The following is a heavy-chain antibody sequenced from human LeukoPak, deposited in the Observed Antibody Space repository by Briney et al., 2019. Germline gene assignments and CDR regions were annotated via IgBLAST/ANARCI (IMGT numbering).Heavy chain of an antibody. J-gene: IGHJ4*02. V-gene: IGHV3-33*01. Sequence: GGSLRLSCAAPGFTFSSYGMHWVRQAPGKGLEWVAVIWYDGSNKYYADSVKGRFTISRDNSKNTLYLQMNSLRAEDTAVYYCARVPTPIMITFGEYYADYWGQGTLVTVSS. CDR2: IWYDGSNK. CDR1: GFTFSSYG. D-gene: IGHD3-16*01. CDR3: ARVPTPIMITFGEYYADY.